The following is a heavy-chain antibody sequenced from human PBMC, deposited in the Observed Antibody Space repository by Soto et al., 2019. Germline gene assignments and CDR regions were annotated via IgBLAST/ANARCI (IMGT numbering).Heavy chain of an antibody. CDR3: ARGLNYDILTGYSSSDYYYYMDV. V-gene: IGHV1-69*02. Sequence: ASVKVSCKASGGTFSSYTISWVRQAPGQRLEWMGRIIPILGIANYAQKFQGRVTITADKSTSTAYMELSSLRSEDTAVYYCARGLNYDILTGYSSSDYYYYMDVWGKGTTVTVSS. J-gene: IGHJ6*03. D-gene: IGHD3-9*01. CDR1: GGTFSSYT. CDR2: IIPILGIA.